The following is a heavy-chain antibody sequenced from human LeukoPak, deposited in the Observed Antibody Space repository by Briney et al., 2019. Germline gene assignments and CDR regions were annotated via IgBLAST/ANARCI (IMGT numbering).Heavy chain of an antibody. J-gene: IGHJ5*02. CDR2: ISSNGGST. D-gene: IGHD5-18*01. CDR1: GFTFSSYT. V-gene: IGHV3-64*01. CDR3: ARGGTNVDTAMLSA. Sequence: GESLRLSCAASGFTFSSYTMHWVRQAPGKGLEYVSAISSNGGSTYYVNSVKGRFTISRDNSKNTLYLQVGSLRAEDMAVYYCARGGTNVDTAMLSAWGQGTLVTVSS.